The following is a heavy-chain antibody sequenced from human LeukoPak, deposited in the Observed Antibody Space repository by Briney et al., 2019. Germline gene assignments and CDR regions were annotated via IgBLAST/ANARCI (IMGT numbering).Heavy chain of an antibody. Sequence: GGSLRLSCAASGFTFSSYSMNWVRQAPGKGLEWVSSISSSSSYIYYADSVKGRFTISRDNAKNSLYLQMNSLRAEDTAVYYCARHCSSTSCSGIGYYYGMDVWGQGTTVTVSS. J-gene: IGHJ6*02. D-gene: IGHD2-2*01. V-gene: IGHV3-21*01. CDR2: ISSSSSYI. CDR3: ARHCSSTSCSGIGYYYGMDV. CDR1: GFTFSSYS.